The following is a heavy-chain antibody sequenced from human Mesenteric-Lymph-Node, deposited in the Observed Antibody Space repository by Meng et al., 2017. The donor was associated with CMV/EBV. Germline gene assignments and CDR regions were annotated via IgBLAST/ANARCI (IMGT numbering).Heavy chain of an antibody. CDR3: ARDRNLGVVSATYYNYYGMDV. D-gene: IGHD3-3*01. CDR2: ISHDGSNK. J-gene: IGHJ6*02. V-gene: IGHV3-30-3*01. CDR1: GFTFSEYA. Sequence: GESLKISCAASGFTFSEYAMHWVRQAPGKGLEWVAVISHDGSNKYYADSVKGRFTISRDNSKNTLSLQMNSLRAEDTAVYYCARDRNLGVVSATYYNYYGMDVWGQGTTVTVSS.